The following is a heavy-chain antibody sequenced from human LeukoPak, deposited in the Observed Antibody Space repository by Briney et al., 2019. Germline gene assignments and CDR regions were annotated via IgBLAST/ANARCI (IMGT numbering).Heavy chain of an antibody. CDR3: ARYGRREQLAFVY. D-gene: IGHD6-13*01. V-gene: IGHV4-39*01. CDR1: GGSISRGDYY. J-gene: IGHJ4*02. Sequence: SETLSLTCTVSGGSISRGDYYGSWIRQPPGKGREWGGSIYYSWASYYNPSLKSRVTISVDTSQNQFSLKLSSVTAADAAVYYCARYGRREQLAFVYGGQGTLVTVSS. CDR2: IYYSWAS.